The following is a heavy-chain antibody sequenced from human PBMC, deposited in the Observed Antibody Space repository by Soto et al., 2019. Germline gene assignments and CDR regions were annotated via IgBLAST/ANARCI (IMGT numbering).Heavy chain of an antibody. D-gene: IGHD2-21*02. J-gene: IGHJ4*02. CDR1: GGGTLSNDA. Sequence: QVHLVQSGADGRKSGSSVRVSCTASGGGTLSNDAISWVRQAPGQGLEWLGRISPFFGTTDYSQSFQGRLTMTADASTGTVYIDLRSLKSDDPAVYYCAREVVTETTWGSFDSWGQGTLVTVSS. CDR3: AREVVTETTWGSFDS. CDR2: ISPFFGTT. V-gene: IGHV1-69*01.